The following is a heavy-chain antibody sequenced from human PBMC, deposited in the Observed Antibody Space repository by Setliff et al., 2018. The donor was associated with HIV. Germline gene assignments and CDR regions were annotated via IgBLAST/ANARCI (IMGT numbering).Heavy chain of an antibody. J-gene: IGHJ6*03. D-gene: IGHD1-26*01. Sequence: ASVKVSCKASGGNFTMSAFNWVRQAPGQGLEWMGWINAYNGNTNYAQELQGRVTMTTDTSTSTVYMELRSLRSDDTAVYYCAREGYSGSYFNYYYYLDVCGKGTMVTVSS. CDR3: AREGYSGSYFNYYYYLDV. V-gene: IGHV1-18*01. CDR2: INAYNGNT. CDR1: GGNFTMSA.